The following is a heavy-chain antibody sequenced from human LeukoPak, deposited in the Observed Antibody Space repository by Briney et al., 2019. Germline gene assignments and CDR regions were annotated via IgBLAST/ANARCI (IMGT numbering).Heavy chain of an antibody. J-gene: IGHJ4*02. D-gene: IGHD1-26*01. V-gene: IGHV3-11*04. CDR3: AREWELLPTSFDY. CDR2: ISSSGSTI. Sequence: GGSLRLSCAASGFTFSDYYMSWIRQAPGKGLEWVSYISSSGSTIYYADSVKGRFTISRDNAKNSVYLQMNSLRAEDTAVYYCAREWELLPTSFDYWGQGTLVTVSS. CDR1: GFTFSDYY.